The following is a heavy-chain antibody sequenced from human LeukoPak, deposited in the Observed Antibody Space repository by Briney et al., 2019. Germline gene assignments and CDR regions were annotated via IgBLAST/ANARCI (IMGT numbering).Heavy chain of an antibody. J-gene: IGHJ4*02. CDR1: GFTFXXXX. CDR3: ARSYSSGWYSD. CDR2: XXXXXXXT. D-gene: IGHD6-19*01. V-gene: IGHV3-74*01. Sequence: RLSCAASGFTFXXXXXXWVRQAPXXXXXXXSRXXXXXXXTSYAXXXXGXXXXSRDNAKNTLYLQMNSLXXVDTAVYYCARSYSSGWYSDWGQGTLVTVSS.